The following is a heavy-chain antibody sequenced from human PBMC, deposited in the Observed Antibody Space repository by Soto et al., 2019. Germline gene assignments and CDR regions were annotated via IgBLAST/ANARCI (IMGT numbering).Heavy chain of an antibody. Sequence: GGSLRLSCEASALTFSYYVMNWVGQGPGKGLEWVSTIGRGDDKYYADSVKGRFTISRDTSKNTLFLQMNSLRAEDTALYFCAKDGTTGGQHYYGMDVWGQGTTVTVSS. J-gene: IGHJ6*02. CDR3: AKDGTTGGQHYYGMDV. V-gene: IGHV3-23*01. D-gene: IGHD2-15*01. CDR2: IGRGDDK. CDR1: ALTFSYYV.